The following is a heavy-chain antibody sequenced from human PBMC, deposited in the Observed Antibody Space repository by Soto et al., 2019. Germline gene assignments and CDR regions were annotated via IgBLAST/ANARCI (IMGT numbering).Heavy chain of an antibody. Sequence: VQLVVSGGGLVQPGGSLRLSCVGSGFMFDSYSMNWVRQAPGKGLEWVSYINGGSDRIHYAESVKGRFRISRDNARNSLSLQMSSLSDEDTAVYYCAKSGDSAGWGIDFWGQGTLVTVSS. CDR3: AKSGDSAGWGIDF. J-gene: IGHJ4*02. CDR1: GFMFDSYS. V-gene: IGHV3-48*02. CDR2: INGGSDRI. D-gene: IGHD6-19*01.